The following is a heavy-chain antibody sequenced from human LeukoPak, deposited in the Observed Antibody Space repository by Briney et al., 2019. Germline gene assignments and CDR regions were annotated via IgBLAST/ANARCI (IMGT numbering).Heavy chain of an antibody. CDR1: GFTFSSYA. CDR2: ISGSGGST. Sequence: PGGSLRLSCAASGFTFSSYAMSWVRQAPGKGRERVSAISGSGGSTYYADSVEGRFTISRENSKNKLYLQMNSLRAEDTAVYYCAKDGEGLGCPFDYWGQGTLVTVSS. V-gene: IGHV3-23*01. D-gene: IGHD3-16*01. CDR3: AKDGEGLGCPFDY. J-gene: IGHJ4*02.